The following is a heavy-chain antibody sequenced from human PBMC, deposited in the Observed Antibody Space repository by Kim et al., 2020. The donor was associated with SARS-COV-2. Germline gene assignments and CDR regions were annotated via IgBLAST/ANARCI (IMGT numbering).Heavy chain of an antibody. CDR1: GGSFSGYY. D-gene: IGHD6-19*01. CDR3: ARAGYRSGWYGGKYYFDY. V-gene: IGHV4-34*01. J-gene: IGHJ4*01. CDR2: INHSGST. Sequence: SETLSLTCAVYGGSFSGYYWSWIRQPPGKGLEWIGEINHSGSTNYNPSLKSRVTISVDTSKNQFSLKLSSVTAADTAVYYCARAGYRSGWYGGKYYFDY.